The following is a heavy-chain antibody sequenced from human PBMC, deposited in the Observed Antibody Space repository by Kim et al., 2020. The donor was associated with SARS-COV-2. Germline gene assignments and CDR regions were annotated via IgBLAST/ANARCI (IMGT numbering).Heavy chain of an antibody. J-gene: IGHJ5*02. CDR2: ISSSSSYR. CDR3: ARLPDSSSWYGDQNWFDP. V-gene: IGHV3-21*01. D-gene: IGHD6-13*01. CDR1: GFTFSSYS. Sequence: GGSLRLSRAASGFTFSSYSMNWVRQAPGKGLEWVSSISSSSSYRYYVDSVRGRFTISRDNAKNSLYLQMNSLRAEDTAVYYCARLPDSSSWYGDQNWFDPWGQGTLVTVSS.